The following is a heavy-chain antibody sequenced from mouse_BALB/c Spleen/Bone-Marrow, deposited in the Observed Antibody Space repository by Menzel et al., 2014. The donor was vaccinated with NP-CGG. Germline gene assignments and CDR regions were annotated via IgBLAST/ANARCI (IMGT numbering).Heavy chain of an antibody. CDR3: ARDRNYYGMDY. Sequence: VQGVESGPGLVTPSQSLSITCTVSGFSLTSYGVHWVRQSPGKGLEWLGVIWAGGSTNYNSALMSRLSISKDNSKSQVFLKVNGLQTDDTAMYYCARDRNYYGMDYWGQGTSVTVTS. CDR1: GFSLTSYG. V-gene: IGHV2-9*02. CDR2: IWAGGST. J-gene: IGHJ4*01.